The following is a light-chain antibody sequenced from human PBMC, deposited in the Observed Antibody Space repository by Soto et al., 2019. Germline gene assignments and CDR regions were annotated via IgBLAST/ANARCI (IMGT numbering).Light chain of an antibody. Sequence: QLVLTQPPSASGTPEQRVTISCSGSSSNIGGNTVNWYQQLPGTAPKLLIYGNDQRPSGVPDRFSGSKSGTSASLAISGLQSEDEAYYYCAAWDDSLNAFVFGTGTKLTVL. V-gene: IGLV1-44*01. J-gene: IGLJ1*01. CDR1: SSNIGGNT. CDR3: AAWDDSLNAFV. CDR2: GND.